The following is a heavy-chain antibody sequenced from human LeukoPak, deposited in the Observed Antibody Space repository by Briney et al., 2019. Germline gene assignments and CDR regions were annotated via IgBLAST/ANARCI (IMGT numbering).Heavy chain of an antibody. V-gene: IGHV1-3*01. CDR2: INAGNGNT. J-gene: IGHJ5*02. CDR3: AREVEYDFWSGYFPLNWFDP. CDR1: GYTFTSYA. Sequence: ASVKVSCKASGYTFTSYATHWVRQAPGQRLEWMGWINAGNGNTKYSQKFQGRVTITRDTSASTAYMELSSLRSEDTAVYYCAREVEYDFWSGYFPLNWFDPWGQGTLVTVSS. D-gene: IGHD3-3*01.